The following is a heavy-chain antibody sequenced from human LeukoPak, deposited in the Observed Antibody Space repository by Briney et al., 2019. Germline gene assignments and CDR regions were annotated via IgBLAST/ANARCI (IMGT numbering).Heavy chain of an antibody. CDR3: ASGYSSSWPRTYGMDV. CDR1: GYTFTSYA. CDR2: INTNTGNP. V-gene: IGHV7-4-1*02. J-gene: IGHJ6*02. Sequence: ASVKVSCKASGYTFTSYAMNWVRQAPGQGLEWMGWINTNTGNPTYAQGFTGRFVFSLDTSVSTAYLQISSLKAEDTAVYYCASGYSSSWPRTYGMDVWGQGTTVTVS. D-gene: IGHD6-13*01.